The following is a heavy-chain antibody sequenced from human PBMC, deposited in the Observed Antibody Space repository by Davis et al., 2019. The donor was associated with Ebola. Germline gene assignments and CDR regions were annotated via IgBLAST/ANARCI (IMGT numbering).Heavy chain of an antibody. J-gene: IGHJ6*04. CDR2: INDGGSF. CDR1: GGSIISSSSY. Sequence: MPSETLSLTCTVSGGSIISSSSYWGWIRQPPGKGLEWIGEINDGGSFNYNPSLKSRITISVDTSKNQFSLKMTSVTAADTAVYYCARGVGKGHNYYYYGVDVWGKGTTVTVSS. V-gene: IGHV4-39*07. D-gene: IGHD1-14*01. CDR3: ARGVGKGHNYYYYGVDV.